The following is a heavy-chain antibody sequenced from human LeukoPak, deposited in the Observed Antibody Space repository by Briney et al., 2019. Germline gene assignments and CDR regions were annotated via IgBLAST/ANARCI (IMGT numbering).Heavy chain of an antibody. CDR3: ARDGSGEWPIGY. CDR1: GFTFSNYW. D-gene: IGHD3-10*01. Sequence: GGSLRLSCEGSGFTFSNYWMSWVRQAPGKGLEWVANIKHDGSEKNCVDSVKGRFTISRDNAKNALYLQMNSLRVEDTAVYYCARDGSGEWPIGYWGQETLVTVSS. V-gene: IGHV3-7*01. CDR2: IKHDGSEK. J-gene: IGHJ4*02.